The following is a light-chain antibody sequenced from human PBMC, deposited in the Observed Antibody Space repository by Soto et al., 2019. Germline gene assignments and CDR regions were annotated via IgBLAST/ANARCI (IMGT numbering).Light chain of an antibody. CDR1: SSDVGCYNY. Sequence: QSVLTQPPSASGSPGQSVTISCTGTSSDVGCYNYVSWYQQHPGKAPKLMIYEVSKRPSGVPDRFSGSKSGNTASLTVSGLQAEDEADYYCSSYAGSNNLGVVFGGGTKLTVL. V-gene: IGLV2-8*01. CDR3: SSYAGSNNLGVV. CDR2: EVS. J-gene: IGLJ2*01.